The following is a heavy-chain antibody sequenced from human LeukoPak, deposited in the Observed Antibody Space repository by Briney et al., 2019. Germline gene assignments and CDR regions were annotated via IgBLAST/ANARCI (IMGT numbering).Heavy chain of an antibody. Sequence: ASVKVSCKASGGTFSSYAISWVRQAPGQGLEWMGWISGDNGNTNYAQKFQGRVTMTTDTSTSTVYMELRSLRSDDTAVYYCARVVYDILTGYYAPIDYWGQGTLVTVSS. CDR3: ARVVYDILTGYYAPIDY. D-gene: IGHD3-9*01. CDR2: ISGDNGNT. CDR1: GGTFSSYA. V-gene: IGHV1-18*01. J-gene: IGHJ4*02.